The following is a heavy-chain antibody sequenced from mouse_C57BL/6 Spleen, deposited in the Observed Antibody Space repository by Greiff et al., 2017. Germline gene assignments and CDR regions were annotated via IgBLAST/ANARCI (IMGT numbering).Heavy chain of an antibody. CDR1: GYTFTDYN. Sequence: VQLQQSGPELVKPGASVKIPCKASGYTFTDYNMDWVKQSHGKSLEWIGDITPNNGGTIYNQKFKGKATLTVDKSSSTAYMELRSLTSADTAVYYCARPISYGSSRYFDVWCTGTTVTVSS. D-gene: IGHD1-1*01. V-gene: IGHV1-18*01. CDR2: ITPNNGGT. J-gene: IGHJ1*03. CDR3: ARPISYGSSRYFDV.